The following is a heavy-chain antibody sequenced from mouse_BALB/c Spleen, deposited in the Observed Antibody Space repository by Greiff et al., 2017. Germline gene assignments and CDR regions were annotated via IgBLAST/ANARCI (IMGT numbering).Heavy chain of an antibody. CDR3: ARGITTVVGGGSYAMDY. CDR1: GYTFTDYY. V-gene: IGHV1-77*01. J-gene: IGHJ4*01. D-gene: IGHD1-1*01. CDR2: IYPGSGNT. Sequence: VQLQQSGAELARPGASVKLSCKASGYTFTDYYINWVKQRTGQGLEWIGEIYPGSGNTYYNEKFKGKATLTADKSSSTAYMQLSSLTSEDSAVYFCARGITTVVGGGSYAMDYWGQGTSVTVSS.